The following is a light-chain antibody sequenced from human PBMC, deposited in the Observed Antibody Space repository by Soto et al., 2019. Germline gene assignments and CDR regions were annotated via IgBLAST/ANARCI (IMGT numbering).Light chain of an antibody. J-gene: IGLJ3*02. CDR2: EVS. CDR3: TSYAGRNIWV. V-gene: IGLV2-8*01. CDR1: SSDFGAYKY. Sequence: QAALTQPPSASGSPGQSVTISCTGTSSDFGAYKYVSWYQHYPGKAPKIMIYEVSKRPSGVPDRFSGSKSGNTASLTVSGLQAEDEADYYCTSYAGRNIWVFGGGTKLTVL.